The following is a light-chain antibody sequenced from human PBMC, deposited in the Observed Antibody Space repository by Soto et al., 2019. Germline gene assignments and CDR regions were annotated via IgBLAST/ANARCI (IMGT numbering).Light chain of an antibody. CDR3: RQYNNWPIT. J-gene: IGKJ5*01. V-gene: IGKV3-15*01. Sequence: EIVVKQSPATLSVSPGDRATLSSGASQNILSNLAWYQQKPGQAPRLLIYGVSTRATGIPARFSGSGSGTEFTLTISSLQSEDFEIYYCRQYNNWPITVGQGTRLAIK. CDR2: GVS. CDR1: QNILSN.